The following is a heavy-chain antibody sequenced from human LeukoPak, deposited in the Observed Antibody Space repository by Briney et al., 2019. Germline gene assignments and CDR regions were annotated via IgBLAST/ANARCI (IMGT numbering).Heavy chain of an antibody. CDR1: GGSISNYY. Sequence: SETLSLTCSVSGGSISNYYWSWLRQPPGKGLEWFAYIHYSGSTNYNPSLKSRVIISVDTSKNQCSLKLASVTAADTAVYYCARVDDTSGYFYKFDYWGQGTLVTVSS. V-gene: IGHV4-59*01. CDR3: ARVDDTSGYFYKFDY. J-gene: IGHJ4*02. D-gene: IGHD3-22*01. CDR2: IHYSGST.